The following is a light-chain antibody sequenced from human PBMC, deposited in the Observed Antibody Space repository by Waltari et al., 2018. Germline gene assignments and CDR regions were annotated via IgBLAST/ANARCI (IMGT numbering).Light chain of an antibody. CDR3: SSYTSSSTWV. CDR2: DVS. J-gene: IGLJ3*02. V-gene: IGLV2-14*01. CDR1: SSDVGPHHD. Sequence: QSALTQPASVSGSPGQSIALSCTGTSSDVGPHHDVLWYQQHPGTAPKLMIYDVSKRPSAVSNRFSGSKSGTPASLTISGLQAEDEADYYCSSYTSSSTWVFGGGTKLTVL.